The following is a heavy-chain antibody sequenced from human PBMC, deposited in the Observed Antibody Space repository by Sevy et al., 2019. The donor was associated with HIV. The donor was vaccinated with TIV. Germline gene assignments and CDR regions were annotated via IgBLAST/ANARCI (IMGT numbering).Heavy chain of an antibody. D-gene: IGHD4-4*01. Sequence: SETLSLTCTVSGGSISSYYWSWIRQPAGKGLEWIGRIYTSGSTNYNPSLKSLVTMSVDTSKNQFSLKLRAVAAADTSGYYCASACKTTVTANYYYYYMDVWGKGTTVTVSS. CDR3: ASACKTTVTANYYYYYMDV. V-gene: IGHV4-4*07. CDR2: IYTSGST. J-gene: IGHJ6*03. CDR1: GGSISSYY.